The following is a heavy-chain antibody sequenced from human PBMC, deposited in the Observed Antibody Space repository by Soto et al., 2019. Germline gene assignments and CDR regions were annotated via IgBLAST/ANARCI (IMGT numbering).Heavy chain of an antibody. CDR3: AKDFAAYGDSWPADC. CDR1: GFTFSLFD. CDR2: ISHAGNNK. V-gene: IGHV3-30*18. D-gene: IGHD6-13*01. J-gene: IGHJ4*02. Sequence: QVHLVESGGGVVQPGRSLRLSCAASGFTFSLFDMHWVRQAPGKGLEWVALISHAGNNKYYVDSVKGRVTIYRDNAKNTLYLQMHSLIPEDTDWSYWAKDFAAYGDSWPADCWGQGTLVTVSS.